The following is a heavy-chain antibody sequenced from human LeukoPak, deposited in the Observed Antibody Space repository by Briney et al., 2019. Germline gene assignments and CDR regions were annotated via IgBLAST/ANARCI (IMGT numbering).Heavy chain of an antibody. CDR3: AKIDVLLWFGESPYYMDV. CDR1: GFTFSSYG. J-gene: IGHJ6*03. D-gene: IGHD3-10*01. Sequence: GGSLRLSCAASGFTFSSYGMSWVRQAPGKGLEWVSAISGSGGSTYYAVSVKGRFTISRHNSKNTLYLQMNSLRAEDTAVYYCAKIDVLLWFGESPYYMDVWGKGTTVTISS. V-gene: IGHV3-23*01. CDR2: ISGSGGST.